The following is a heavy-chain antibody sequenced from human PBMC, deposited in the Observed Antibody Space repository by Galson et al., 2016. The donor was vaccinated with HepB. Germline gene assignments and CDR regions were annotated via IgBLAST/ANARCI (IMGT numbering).Heavy chain of an antibody. D-gene: IGHD3-10*01. CDR1: GFIFDDFG. Sequence: SLRLSCAASGFIFDDFGMGWVRQAPGQGLEWVAGINWNGATTGYAGSLKGRFTVSRDNAKNSLYLQMNSLRAEDSALYYCARVRYYGSGNYPPSIDFWGQGTLVTVSS. V-gene: IGHV3-20*04. CDR2: INWNGATT. CDR3: ARVRYYGSGNYPPSIDF. J-gene: IGHJ4*02.